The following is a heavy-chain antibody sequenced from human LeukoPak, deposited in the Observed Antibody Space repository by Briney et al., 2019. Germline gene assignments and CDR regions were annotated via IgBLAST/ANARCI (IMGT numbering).Heavy chain of an antibody. CDR1: GGSFSGYY. V-gene: IGHV4-34*01. CDR2: INHSGST. CDR3: ARGSSVGGSYFY. Sequence: SETLSLTCAVYGGSFSGYYWSWIRQPPGKGLEWIGEINHSGSTNYNPSLKSRVTISVDTSKNQFSLKLSSVTAADTAVYYCARGSSVGGSYFYWGQGTLVTVSS. J-gene: IGHJ4*02. D-gene: IGHD1-26*01.